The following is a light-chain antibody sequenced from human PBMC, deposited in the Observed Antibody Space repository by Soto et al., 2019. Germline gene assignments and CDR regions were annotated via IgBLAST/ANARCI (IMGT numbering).Light chain of an antibody. Sequence: QSVLTQPASVSGSPGQSITISCTGTSSDVGGYNYVSWYQQHPGKAPKLMIYDVSNRPSGVSNRFSGSKSGNTASLTISGLKAEDEADYSCSSYTSSSTLDVVFGGGTKVTVL. V-gene: IGLV2-14*01. CDR2: DVS. J-gene: IGLJ2*01. CDR1: SSDVGGYNY. CDR3: SSYTSSSTLDVV.